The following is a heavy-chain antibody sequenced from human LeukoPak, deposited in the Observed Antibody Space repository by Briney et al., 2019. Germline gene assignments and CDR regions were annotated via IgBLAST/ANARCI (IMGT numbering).Heavy chain of an antibody. V-gene: IGHV4-34*01. CDR3: ARSSGYYTVTFQH. D-gene: IGHD3-22*01. CDR2: INHSGST. CDR1: GGSFSGYY. J-gene: IGHJ1*01. Sequence: PSETLSLTCAVYGGSFSGYYWSWIRQPPGKGLEWIGEINHSGSTNYNPSLKSRVTISVDTSKNQFSLKLSSVTAADTAVYYCARSSGYYTVTFQHWGQGTLVTVSS.